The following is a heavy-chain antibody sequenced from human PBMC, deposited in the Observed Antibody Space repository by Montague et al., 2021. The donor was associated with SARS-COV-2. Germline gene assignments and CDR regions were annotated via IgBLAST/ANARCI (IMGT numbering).Heavy chain of an antibody. V-gene: IGHV3-74*01. CDR2: IDTHGSTT. D-gene: IGHD1-14*01. Sequence: SLSLSASGFTFSNYWMHWFRQAPGKGLVWVSRIDTHGSTTNYADSVKGRFTISRDNAKNTLYLQMNSLRAEDTAVYYCAGRENHAFDIWGQGTMVTVSS. J-gene: IGHJ3*02. CDR3: AGRENHAFDI. CDR1: GFTFSNYW.